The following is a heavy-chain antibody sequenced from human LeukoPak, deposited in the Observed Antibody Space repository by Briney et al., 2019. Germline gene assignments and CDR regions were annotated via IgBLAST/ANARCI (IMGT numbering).Heavy chain of an antibody. D-gene: IGHD2-2*01. V-gene: IGHV3-23*01. CDR3: AKDPYGTRYFDY. CDR1: GFTFSSHA. Sequence: QSGGSLRLSCAPSGFTFSSHALSWVRQAPGKGLEWVSSLSGSGYNTYYADSVKGRFTISRNNAKNTVYLQMNSLRAEDTAVYYCAKDPYGTRYFDYWGQGTLVTVSS. J-gene: IGHJ4*02. CDR2: LSGSGYNT.